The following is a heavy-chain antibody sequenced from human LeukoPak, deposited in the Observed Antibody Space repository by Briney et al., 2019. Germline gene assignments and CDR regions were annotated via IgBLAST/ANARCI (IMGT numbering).Heavy chain of an antibody. D-gene: IGHD2-15*01. J-gene: IGHJ6*03. Sequence: GGSLRLSCAASVFTFSSYSMNWVRQAPGKGLEWVSYISSSSSTIYYADSVKGRFTISRDNAKNSLYLQMNSLRAEDTAVYYCAKVADYYYMDVWGKGTTVTVSS. V-gene: IGHV3-48*01. CDR3: AKVADYYYMDV. CDR1: VFTFSSYS. CDR2: ISSSSSTI.